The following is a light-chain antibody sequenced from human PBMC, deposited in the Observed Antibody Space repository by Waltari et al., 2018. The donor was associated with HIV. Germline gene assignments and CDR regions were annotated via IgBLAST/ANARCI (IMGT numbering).Light chain of an antibody. CDR2: QHT. CDR3: QAWDNSALWV. Sequence: SYEVTQSPSVSVSPGQTATITCSGVELGDQYVCWYQQKPGQSPVLVIYQHTKRPPGIPERFSGSNSGNTATLTISGTQAMDEADYYCQAWDNSALWVFGSGTKVTVL. V-gene: IGLV3-1*01. CDR1: ELGDQY. J-gene: IGLJ1*01.